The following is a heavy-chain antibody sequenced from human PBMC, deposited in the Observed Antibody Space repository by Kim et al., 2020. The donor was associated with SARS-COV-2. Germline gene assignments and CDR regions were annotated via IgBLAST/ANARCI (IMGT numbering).Heavy chain of an antibody. D-gene: IGHD2-21*01. V-gene: IGHV3-11*01. CDR3: ARDPRRGDGYSFDN. J-gene: IGHJ4*02. Sequence: GGSLRLSCAASGFTFSDSHMGWMRQAPGKGLEWISHISDSGAAIEYADSVKGRFTISRDNARESLRLQMTSLRVEDTAVYYCARDPRRGDGYSFDNRGQGMLVIVSS. CDR1: GFTFSDSH. CDR2: ISDSGAAI.